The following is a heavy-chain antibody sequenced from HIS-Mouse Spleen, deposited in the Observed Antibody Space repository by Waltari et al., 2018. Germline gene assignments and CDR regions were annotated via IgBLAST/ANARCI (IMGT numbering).Heavy chain of an antibody. V-gene: IGHV4-39*07. J-gene: IGHJ2*01. CDR2: IDYSGST. CDR1: GGSISSSSYY. CDR3: AREIPYSSSWYDWYFDL. Sequence: QLQLQESGPGLVKPSETLSLTCTVSGGSISSSSYYWGWIRQPPGNGLEWIGSIDYSGSTDYNPSLKSRGTISVDTSKNQFSLKLSSVTAADTAVYYCAREIPYSSSWYDWYFDLWGRGTLVTVSS. D-gene: IGHD6-13*01.